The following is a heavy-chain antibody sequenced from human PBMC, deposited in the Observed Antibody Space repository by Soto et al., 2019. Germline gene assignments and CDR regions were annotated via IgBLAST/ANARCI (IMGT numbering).Heavy chain of an antibody. V-gene: IGHV3-30*18. Sequence: GGSLRLSCAASGFSFSNCGIHWVRQPPGKGLEWAATISFDGSDKYYLESVKSRFTISRDNSKNTLFLQMNGLRVEDTAVYYCVKGSEVARQERIYWGQGTLVTVFS. CDR2: ISFDGSDK. J-gene: IGHJ4*02. CDR1: GFSFSNCG. CDR3: VKGSEVARQERIY. D-gene: IGHD2-15*01.